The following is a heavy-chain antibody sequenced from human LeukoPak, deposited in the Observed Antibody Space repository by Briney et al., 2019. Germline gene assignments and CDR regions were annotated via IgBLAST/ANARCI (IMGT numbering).Heavy chain of an antibody. CDR3: ARDGLGYDLELRLGDSTPDY. CDR1: GYTFTSFG. D-gene: IGHD3-16*01. J-gene: IGHJ4*02. CDR2: ISGYNGDT. V-gene: IGHV1-18*01. Sequence: ASVKVSCKTSGYTFTSFGISWVRQAPGQGLEWMGWISGYNGDTKYAQNFQGRVTMTTDTPTSIVYMEVRSLRSDDTAVYYCARDGLGYDLELRLGDSTPDYWGQGTLVTVSS.